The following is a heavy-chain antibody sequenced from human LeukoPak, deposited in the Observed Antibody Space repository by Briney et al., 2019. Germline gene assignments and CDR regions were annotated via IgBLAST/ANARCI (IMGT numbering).Heavy chain of an antibody. J-gene: IGHJ4*02. V-gene: IGHV3-66*01. CDR3: ARDKGDDYLDY. CDR2: IYTGGST. Sequence: GGSLRLSCAASGFSVSTDYVHWVRQAPGKGLEWVSVIYTGGSTYYAPSVRGRLSISRDNSKNTIYLQMNSLRAEDTAVYYCARDKGDDYLDYWGQGTLVTVSS. CDR1: GFSVSTDY.